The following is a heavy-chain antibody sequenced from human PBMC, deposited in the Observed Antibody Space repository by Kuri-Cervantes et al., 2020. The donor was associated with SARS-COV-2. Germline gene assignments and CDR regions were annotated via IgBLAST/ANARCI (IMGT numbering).Heavy chain of an antibody. CDR2: IYSGGST. J-gene: IGHJ2*01. Sequence: GGSLRLSCAASGFTVSSNYMSWVRQAPGKGLEWVSVIYSGGSTYYADSVKGRFTISRDNSKNTLYLQMNSLRAEDTAVYYCASTQISYGGNSGSYWYFDLWGRGTLGTVSS. CDR1: GFTVSSNY. D-gene: IGHD4-23*01. CDR3: ASTQISYGGNSGSYWYFDL. V-gene: IGHV3-53*01.